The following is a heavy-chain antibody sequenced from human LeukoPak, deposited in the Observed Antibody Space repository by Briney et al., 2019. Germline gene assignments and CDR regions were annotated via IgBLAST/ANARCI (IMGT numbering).Heavy chain of an antibody. D-gene: IGHD2-2*01. J-gene: IGHJ4*02. CDR3: AHLTRGY. CDR2: ISAYNGNT. V-gene: IGHV1-18*01. Sequence: GESLKISCKGSGYAFTSYGISWVRQAPGQGLEWMGWISAYNGNTNYAQKLQGRVTMTTDTSTSTAYMELRSLRSDDTAVYYCAHLTRGYWGQGTLVTVSS. CDR1: GYAFTSYG.